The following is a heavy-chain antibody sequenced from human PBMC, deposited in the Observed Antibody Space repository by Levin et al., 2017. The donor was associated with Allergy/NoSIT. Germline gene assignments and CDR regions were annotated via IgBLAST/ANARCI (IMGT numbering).Heavy chain of an antibody. Sequence: SETLSLTCSVSVGAFYSGDYYWSWIRRPPGKGLEWIGYIFYSGDTYFNPSLRSRLAMSVDTSNNQFSLHPTSVTAADTAFYYCARLNGVAAIDYWGQRTLVTVSS. CDR2: IFYSGDT. CDR3: ARLNGVAAIDY. D-gene: IGHD6-19*01. V-gene: IGHV4-30-4*01. CDR1: VGAFYSGDYY. J-gene: IGHJ4*02.